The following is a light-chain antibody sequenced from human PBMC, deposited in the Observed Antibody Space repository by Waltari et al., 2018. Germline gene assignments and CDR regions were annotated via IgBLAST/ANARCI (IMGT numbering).Light chain of an antibody. Sequence: QSALTQPASVSGSPGQSITIPCTGTSSDVGTYNSVSWYQDHPGQSPKVIIYDVSDRPSGVSARFSASKSGNTASLTISGLQAEDEADYYCSSQSSNNVVLFGGGTKVTVL. CDR1: SSDVGTYNS. V-gene: IGLV2-14*03. CDR2: DVS. J-gene: IGLJ3*02. CDR3: SSQSSNNVVL.